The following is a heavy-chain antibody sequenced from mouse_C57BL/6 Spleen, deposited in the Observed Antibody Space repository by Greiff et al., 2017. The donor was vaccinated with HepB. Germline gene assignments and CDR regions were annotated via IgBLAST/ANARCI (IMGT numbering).Heavy chain of an antibody. CDR3: ARSGSYDGSSLDY. D-gene: IGHD1-1*01. V-gene: IGHV1-64*01. J-gene: IGHJ4*01. CDR1: GYTFTSYW. Sequence: QVQLQQPGAELVKPGASVKLSCKASGYTFTSYWMHWVKQRPGQGLEWIGMIHPNSGSTNYNEKFKSKATLTVDKSSRTAYMQLSSLTSEDSAVYYCARSGSYDGSSLDYWGQGTSVTVSS. CDR2: IHPNSGST.